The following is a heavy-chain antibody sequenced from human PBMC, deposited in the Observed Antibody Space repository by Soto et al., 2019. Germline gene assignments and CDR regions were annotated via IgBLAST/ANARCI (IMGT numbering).Heavy chain of an antibody. J-gene: IGHJ6*02. CDR1: GGSISNYF. CDR3: AKDDIVLRSYYYYGMDV. D-gene: IGHD5-12*01. Sequence: PSETLSLTCTVSGGSISNYFCNWIRQPAGKGLEWIGRIDNSGSTNYNPSLKSRITMSADTSRNQFSLKLNSVTAADTAVYYCAKDDIVLRSYYYYGMDVWGQGTTVTVSS. CDR2: IDNSGST. V-gene: IGHV4-4*07.